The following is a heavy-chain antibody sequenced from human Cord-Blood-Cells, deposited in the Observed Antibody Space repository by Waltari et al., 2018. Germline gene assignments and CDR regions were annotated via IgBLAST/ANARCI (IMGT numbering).Heavy chain of an antibody. CDR1: GYTLTELS. J-gene: IGHJ5*02. V-gene: IGHV1-24*01. CDR3: ATALMITFGGVIANWFDP. CDR2: FEPEDGET. Sequence: QVQLVQSGAEVKKPGASVKVSCKVSGYTLTELSMHWVRQAPGNGLEWMGGFEPEDGETIYAQKFQGRVTMTEDTSTDTAYMELSSLRSEDTAVYYCATALMITFGGVIANWFDPWGQGTLVTASS. D-gene: IGHD3-16*02.